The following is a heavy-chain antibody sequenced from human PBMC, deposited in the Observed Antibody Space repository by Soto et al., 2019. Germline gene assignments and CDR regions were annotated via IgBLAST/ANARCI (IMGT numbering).Heavy chain of an antibody. CDR3: AKVWGEDGYCSRTSCLSYSHH. V-gene: IGHV3-23*01. Sequence: EVQLLESGGGLVQPGGSLRLSCEASGFTFSTSAMSWVRQAPGKGLEWVSTISDSGSTYYADSVKGRFTISRDNSKNSLYLQINSLRAEDTAVFYCAKVWGEDGYCSRTSCLSYSHHWGPGTLGTVSS. J-gene: IGHJ4*02. D-gene: IGHD2-2*03. CDR1: GFTFSTSA. CDR2: ISDSGST.